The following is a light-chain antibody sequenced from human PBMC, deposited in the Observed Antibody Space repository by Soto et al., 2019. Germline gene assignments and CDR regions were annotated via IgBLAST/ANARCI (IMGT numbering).Light chain of an antibody. J-gene: IGKJ1*01. Sequence: SVFTQSPGTLSLSPGDRATLSCRASQSVSSSYLAWYQQKPGQAPRLLIYDASSRATGIPDRFSGSGSGTDFTLIISRLEPEDFAVYYCQQYGSSPPWTFGQGTKVDIK. CDR3: QQYGSSPPWT. CDR2: DAS. CDR1: QSVSSSY. V-gene: IGKV3-20*01.